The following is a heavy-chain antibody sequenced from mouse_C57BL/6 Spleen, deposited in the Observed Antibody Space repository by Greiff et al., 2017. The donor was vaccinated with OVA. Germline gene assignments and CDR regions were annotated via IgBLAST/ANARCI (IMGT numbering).Heavy chain of an antibody. J-gene: IGHJ1*03. V-gene: IGHV1-20*01. Sequence: VQLKESGPELVKPGDSVKISCKASGYSFTGYFMNWVMQSHGKSLEWIGRINPYNGDTFYNQKFKGKATLTVDKSSSTAHMELRSLTSEDSAVYYCAVPLYYGSRDWYFEVWGTGTTVTVSS. CDR1: GYSFTGYF. CDR3: AVPLYYGSRDWYFEV. CDR2: INPYNGDT. D-gene: IGHD1-1*01.